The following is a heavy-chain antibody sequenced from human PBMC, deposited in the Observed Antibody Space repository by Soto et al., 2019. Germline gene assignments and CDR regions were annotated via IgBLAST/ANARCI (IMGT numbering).Heavy chain of an antibody. D-gene: IGHD3-22*01. CDR3: ARYDSSGYYWPYYYYGMDV. CDR2: ISSSSSYI. J-gene: IGHJ6*02. CDR1: GLTFSSYA. V-gene: IGHV3-21*01. Sequence: GGSLRLSCAASGLTFSSYAMSWVRQAPGKGLEWVSAISSSSSYIYYADSVKGRFTISRDNAKNSLYLQMNSLRAEDTAVYYCARYDSSGYYWPYYYYGMDVWGQGTTVTVSS.